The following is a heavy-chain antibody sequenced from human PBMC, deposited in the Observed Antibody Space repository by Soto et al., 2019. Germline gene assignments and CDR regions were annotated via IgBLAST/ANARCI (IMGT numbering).Heavy chain of an antibody. CDR3: AKDVHWNYGGNPEVDP. CDR2: ISASASNT. D-gene: IGHD1-7*01. CDR1: GFTFSSYA. V-gene: IGHV3-23*01. J-gene: IGHJ5*02. Sequence: EVQMLESGGGLVQPGGSLRLSCAASGFTFSSYAMSWVRQTPGKGLEWVSAISASASNTYYADSVKGRFTITRDNPKNTLYLQMNSLRVEDTAVYYCAKDVHWNYGGNPEVDPWGQGTLVTVSS.